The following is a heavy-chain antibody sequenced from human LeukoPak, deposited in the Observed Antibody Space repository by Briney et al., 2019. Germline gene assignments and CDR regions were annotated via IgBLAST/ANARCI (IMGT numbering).Heavy chain of an antibody. V-gene: IGHV3-30*18. Sequence: PGGSLRLSCAASGFTFSNYEMNWVRQAPGKGLEWVAVISYDGSNKYYADSVKGRVTISRDNSENTLFLQMNSLRAEDTAVYYCAKDYYDSSGPDYWGQGTLVTVSS. CDR3: AKDYYDSSGPDY. D-gene: IGHD3-22*01. CDR1: GFTFSNYE. CDR2: ISYDGSNK. J-gene: IGHJ4*02.